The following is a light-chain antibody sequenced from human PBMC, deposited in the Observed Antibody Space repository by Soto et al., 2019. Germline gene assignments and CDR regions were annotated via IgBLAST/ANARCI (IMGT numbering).Light chain of an antibody. CDR1: SSNIWAGYD. CDR2: GNS. J-gene: IGLJ1*01. V-gene: IGLV1-40*01. Sequence: SVRTQPPSVSGAPGQRVTISCTVSSSNIWAGYDVHWYQQLPGTAPKLLIYGNSNRPSGVPDRFSGSKSGTSASLAITGLQAEDEADYYCQSYDSSLSGYVFGTATKLTVL. CDR3: QSYDSSLSGYV.